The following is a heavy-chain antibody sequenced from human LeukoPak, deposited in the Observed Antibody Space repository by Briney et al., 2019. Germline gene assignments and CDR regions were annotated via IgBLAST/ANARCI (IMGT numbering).Heavy chain of an antibody. Sequence: SGTLSLTCAVSGGSISSSYWWSWVRQPPGKGLEWIGEIYHSGSTNYNPSLGSRVTISVDTSKNQFSLKLSSVTAADTAVYYCARASMSIAAAGTRPFDYWGQGTLVTVSS. D-gene: IGHD6-13*01. CDR3: ARASMSIAAAGTRPFDY. J-gene: IGHJ4*02. V-gene: IGHV4-4*02. CDR1: GGSISSSYW. CDR2: IYHSGST.